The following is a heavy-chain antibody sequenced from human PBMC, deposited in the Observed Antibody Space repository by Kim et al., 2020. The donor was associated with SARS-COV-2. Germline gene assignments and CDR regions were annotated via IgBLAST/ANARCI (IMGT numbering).Heavy chain of an antibody. CDR1: GFTVSSNY. CDR3: ARWYCGGDCYSLGWYFDL. CDR2: IIIGGST. D-gene: IGHD2-21*02. Sequence: GGSLRLSCAASGFTVSSNYMSWVRQAPGKGLEWGSVIIIGGSTYYADSLTGRFTISRDNSKNTLHLQMNSLRAEDTAAYYCARWYCGGDCYSLGWYFDL. J-gene: IGHJ2*01. V-gene: IGHV3-66*01.